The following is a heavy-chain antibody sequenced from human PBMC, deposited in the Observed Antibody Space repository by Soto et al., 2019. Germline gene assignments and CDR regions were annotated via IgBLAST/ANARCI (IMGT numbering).Heavy chain of an antibody. D-gene: IGHD6-19*01. J-gene: IGHJ4*02. V-gene: IGHV3-30*04. CDR2: MSYDGTNE. CDR1: GFSFTHYT. CDR3: ARKWGTYSSASLDY. Sequence: GGSLRLSCATSGFSFTHYTINWVRQAPGKGLEWVAVMSYDGTNEYYADSVKGRFTISRDNSKTAVYLQMNSLTPEDTVLYYCARKWGTYSSASLDYWGLGTLVTVSS.